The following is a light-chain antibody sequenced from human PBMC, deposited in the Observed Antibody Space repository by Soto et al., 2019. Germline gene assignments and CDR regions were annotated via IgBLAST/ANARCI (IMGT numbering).Light chain of an antibody. V-gene: IGLV2-14*01. CDR1: SSDGGGYNY. CDR2: EVT. Sequence: QSALTQPASVSGSRGQSITISCTGTSSDGGGYNYVSWYQQHPDKAPKLMIYEVTNRPSGVSNRFSGSKSANTASLTISGLQAEDEADYYCSSYTRRNTWVFGGGTKLTVL. CDR3: SSYTRRNTWV. J-gene: IGLJ3*02.